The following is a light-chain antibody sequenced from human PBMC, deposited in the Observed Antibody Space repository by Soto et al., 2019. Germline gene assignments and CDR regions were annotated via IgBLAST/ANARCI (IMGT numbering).Light chain of an antibody. V-gene: IGKV3-15*01. J-gene: IGKJ1*01. CDR2: GAS. Sequence: EIVMTQSPATLSVSPGERATLSCRASQSVSSNLAWYQQKPGQAPRLLIYGASTRATGIPARFSGSGSGTAFTLTISSLQSEDFAVYYCQQYNNWSPWTFGQGTKVEI. CDR3: QQYNNWSPWT. CDR1: QSVSSN.